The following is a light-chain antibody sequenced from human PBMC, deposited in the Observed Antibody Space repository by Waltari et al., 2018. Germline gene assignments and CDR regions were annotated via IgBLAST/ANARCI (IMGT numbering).Light chain of an antibody. V-gene: IGKV3-15*01. CDR1: QSVKSN. Sequence: EIAMTQSPATLSVSPGERATLPCSTSQSVKSNLAWYQQRPGQPPRLLIYGGSTRAPGIPGRFRGSGSGTEFTLTISRLQSEDFAVYYCQQYDNWLPYTFGQGTKVDMK. CDR3: QQYDNWLPYT. CDR2: GGS. J-gene: IGKJ2*01.